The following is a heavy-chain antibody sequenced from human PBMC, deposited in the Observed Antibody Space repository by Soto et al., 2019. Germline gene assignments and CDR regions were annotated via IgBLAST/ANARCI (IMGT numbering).Heavy chain of an antibody. J-gene: IGHJ4*02. CDR2: IYHSGST. CDR1: GGSISSGGYS. V-gene: IGHV4-30-2*03. Sequence: PSETLSLTCAVSGGSISSGGYSWSWIRQPPGKGLEWIGYIYHSGSTYYNPSLKSRVTISVDTSKNQFSLKLSSVTAADTAVYYCARHSSNVLRYFDWPRELDYWGQGTLVTVSS. CDR3: ARHSSNVLRYFDWPRELDY. D-gene: IGHD3-9*01.